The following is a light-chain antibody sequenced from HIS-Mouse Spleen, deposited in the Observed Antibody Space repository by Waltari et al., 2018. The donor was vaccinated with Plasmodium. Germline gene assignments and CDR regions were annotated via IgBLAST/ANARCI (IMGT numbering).Light chain of an antibody. Sequence: SYELTQPSSVSVSPGQTARITCSGDVLAKKYARWFQQKPGQAPVLVIYKDSERPSGIPARCSGSSSGTTVTLTSSGAEGEDEADYYCYAAANNKLVFGGGTKLTVL. V-gene: IGLV3-27*01. CDR1: VLAKKY. J-gene: IGLJ3*02. CDR3: YAAANNKLV. CDR2: KDS.